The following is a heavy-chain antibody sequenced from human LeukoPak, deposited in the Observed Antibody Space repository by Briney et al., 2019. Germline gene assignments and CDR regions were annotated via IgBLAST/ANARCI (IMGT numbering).Heavy chain of an antibody. J-gene: IGHJ3*02. V-gene: IGHV4-59*01. CDR2: IYYSGSS. CDR3: ARAKAFYYGSGSFDAFDI. D-gene: IGHD3-10*01. Sequence: PSETLSLTCTVSGGSISSYYWSWNRQPPGKGLEWIGYIYYSGSSNYNPSLKSRVTISVDTSKNQFSLKLSSVTAADTAVYYCARAKAFYYGSGSFDAFDIWGQGTMVTVSS. CDR1: GGSISSYY.